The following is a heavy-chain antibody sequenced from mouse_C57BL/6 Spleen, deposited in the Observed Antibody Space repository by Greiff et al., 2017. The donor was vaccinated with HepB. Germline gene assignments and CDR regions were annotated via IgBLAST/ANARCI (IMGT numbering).Heavy chain of an antibody. Sequence: QVQLKESGAELARPGASVKMSCKASGYNFTSYTMHWVKQRPGQGLEWIGYINPSRGYTKYNQKFKDKATLTADKSSSTAYMQLSSLTSEDSAVYYCARGPYGSLFDYWGQGTTLTVSS. V-gene: IGHV1-4*01. CDR3: ARGPYGSLFDY. CDR2: INPSRGYT. D-gene: IGHD1-1*01. J-gene: IGHJ2*01. CDR1: GYNFTSYT.